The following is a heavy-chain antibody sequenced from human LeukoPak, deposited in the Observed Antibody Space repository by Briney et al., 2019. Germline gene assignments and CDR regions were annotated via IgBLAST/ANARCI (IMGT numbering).Heavy chain of an antibody. CDR2: ISSSSSYI. D-gene: IGHD6-13*01. V-gene: IGHV3-21*01. Sequence: GGSLRLSCAASGFTFNKYGLVWVRQAPGKGLEWVSSISSSSSYIYYADSVKGRFTISRDNAKNSLYLQMNSLRAEDTAVYYCARGKGIAAARRPFDYWGQGTLVTVSS. CDR3: ARGKGIAAARRPFDY. J-gene: IGHJ4*02. CDR1: GFTFNKYG.